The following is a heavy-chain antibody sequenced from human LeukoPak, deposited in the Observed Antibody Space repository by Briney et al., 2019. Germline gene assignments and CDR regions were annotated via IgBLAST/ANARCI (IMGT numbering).Heavy chain of an antibody. V-gene: IGHV3-23*01. CDR3: AKDSYSSSSGYYYYGMDV. Sequence: GGSLRLSCAASGFTFSSYAMSWVRQAPGKGLEWVSAISGSGGSTYYADSVKGRFTISRDKSKNTLYLQMNSLRAEDTAVYYCAKDSYSSSSGYYYYGMDVWGQGTTVTVSS. CDR2: ISGSGGST. D-gene: IGHD6-6*01. CDR1: GFTFSSYA. J-gene: IGHJ6*02.